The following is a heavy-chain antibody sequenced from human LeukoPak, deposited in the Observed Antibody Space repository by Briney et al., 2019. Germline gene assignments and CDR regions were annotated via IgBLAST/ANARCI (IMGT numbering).Heavy chain of an antibody. CDR3: AREGGDYGGNSQFWYFDL. D-gene: IGHD4-23*01. V-gene: IGHV4-59*12. CDR2: IYYSGST. Sequence: SETLSLTCTVSGGSISSYYWSWIRQPPGKGLEWIGYIYYSGSTYYNPSLKSRVTILVDTSKNQFSLKLSSVTAADTAVYYCAREGGDYGGNSQFWYFDLWGRGTLVTVSS. J-gene: IGHJ2*01. CDR1: GGSISSYY.